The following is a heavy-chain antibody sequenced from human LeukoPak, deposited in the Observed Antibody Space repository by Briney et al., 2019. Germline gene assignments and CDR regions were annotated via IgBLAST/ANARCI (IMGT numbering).Heavy chain of an antibody. Sequence: PSETLSLTCTVSGGSISSYYWSWIRQPPGKGLEWIGYIYYSGSTNYNPSLKSRVTIPVDTSKNQFSLKLSSVTAADTVVYYCARTPLWFGREDAFDIWGQGTMVTVSS. D-gene: IGHD3-10*01. CDR3: ARTPLWFGREDAFDI. CDR1: GGSISSYY. V-gene: IGHV4-59*01. J-gene: IGHJ3*02. CDR2: IYYSGST.